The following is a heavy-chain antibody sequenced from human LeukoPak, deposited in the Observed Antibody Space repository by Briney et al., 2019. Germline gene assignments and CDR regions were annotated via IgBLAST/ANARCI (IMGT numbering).Heavy chain of an antibody. CDR3: ARAGRGSWYGEQPLFDY. D-gene: IGHD1/OR15-1a*01. CDR2: ISSGGNTI. J-gene: IGHJ4*02. CDR1: GFTFSSYE. V-gene: IGHV3-48*03. Sequence: GGSLRLSCAASGFTFSSYEMNWVRQAPGKGLEWVSYISSGGNTIYYADSVKGRFTISRDNAKNSLYLQMNSLRAEDTAVYYCARAGRGSWYGEQPLFDYWGQGTLVTVSS.